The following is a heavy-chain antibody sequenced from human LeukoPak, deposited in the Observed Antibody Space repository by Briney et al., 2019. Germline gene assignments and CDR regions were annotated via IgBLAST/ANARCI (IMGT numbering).Heavy chain of an antibody. D-gene: IGHD6-13*01. Sequence: GGSLRLSCAASGFTFSSYSMNWVRQAPGKGLEWVSSISSSSSYIYYADSVKGRFTISRDNAKNSLYLLMNSLRAEDTAVYYCARDGIAAADIGYWGQGTLVTVSS. CDR3: ARDGIAAADIGY. J-gene: IGHJ4*02. V-gene: IGHV3-21*01. CDR2: ISSSSSYI. CDR1: GFTFSSYS.